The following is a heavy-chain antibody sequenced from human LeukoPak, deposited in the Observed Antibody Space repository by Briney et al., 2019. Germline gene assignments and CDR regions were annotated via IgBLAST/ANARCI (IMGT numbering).Heavy chain of an antibody. CDR1: GGSISSGGYY. V-gene: IGHV4-30-2*01. D-gene: IGHD6-19*01. CDR2: IYHSGST. Sequence: SETLSLTCTVSGGSISSGGYYWSWIRQPPGKGLEWIGYIYHSGSTYYNPSLKSRVTISVDTSKNQFSLKLSSVTAADTAVYYCARDLRGQAVAGYFDYWGQGTLVTVSS. CDR3: ARDLRGQAVAGYFDY. J-gene: IGHJ4*02.